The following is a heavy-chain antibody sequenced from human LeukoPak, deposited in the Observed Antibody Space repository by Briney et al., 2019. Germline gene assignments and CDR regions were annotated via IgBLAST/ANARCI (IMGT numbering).Heavy chain of an antibody. CDR2: IYHSGST. CDR3: ARALYGSGSVFDY. J-gene: IGHJ4*02. Sequence: SETLSLTCAVSGGSISSSNWWSWIRQPPGKGLEWIGEIYHSGSTNYNPSLKSRVTISVDKSKTQFSLKLSSVTAADTAVYYCARALYGSGSVFDYWGQGTLVTVSS. CDR1: GGSISSSNW. D-gene: IGHD3-10*01. V-gene: IGHV4-4*02.